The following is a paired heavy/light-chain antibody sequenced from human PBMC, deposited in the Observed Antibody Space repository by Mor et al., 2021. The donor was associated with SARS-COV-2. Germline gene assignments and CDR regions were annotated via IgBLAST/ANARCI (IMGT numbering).Light chain of an antibody. V-gene: IGLV3-27*01. CDR1: VLAKKY. CDR3: YSAADNNRV. CDR2: KDS. J-gene: IGLJ3*02. Sequence: SYELTQPSSVSVSPGQTARITCSGDVLAKKYARWFQQKPGQAPVLVIYKDSERPSGIPERFSGSSSGTTVTLTISGAQVEDEADYYCYSAADNNRVFGGGTKLTVL.
Heavy chain of an antibody. Sequence: EVQLVESGGGLVQPGGSLRLSCAASGFTFSSYDMHWVRQATGKGLEWVSVIGTAGDTYYPGSVKGRFTISRENAKNSLYLQMNSLRAGDTAVYYCARGSHKYCSGGSCYTEFDYWGQGTLVTVSS. J-gene: IGHJ4*02. V-gene: IGHV3-13*01. D-gene: IGHD2-15*01. CDR3: ARGSHKYCSGGSCYTEFDY. CDR2: IGTAGDT. CDR1: GFTFSSYD.